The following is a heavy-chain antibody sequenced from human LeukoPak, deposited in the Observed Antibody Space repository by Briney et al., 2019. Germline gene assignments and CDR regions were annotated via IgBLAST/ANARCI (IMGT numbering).Heavy chain of an antibody. Sequence: GGSLRLSCAASGFTFSSYGMHWVRQAPGKGLEWVAFIRYDGSNKYYADSVKGRFTISRDNSKNTLYLQMNSLRAEDTAVYYCAKGDIVVVVAAGSGFDYWGQGTLVTVSS. CDR3: AKGDIVVVVAAGSGFDY. CDR1: GFTFSSYG. CDR2: IRYDGSNK. D-gene: IGHD2-15*01. J-gene: IGHJ4*02. V-gene: IGHV3-30*02.